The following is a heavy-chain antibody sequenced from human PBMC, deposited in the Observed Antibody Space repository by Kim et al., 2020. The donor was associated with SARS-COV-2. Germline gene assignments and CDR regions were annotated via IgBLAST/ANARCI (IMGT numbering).Heavy chain of an antibody. CDR3: ARNRLAGQRLWFGELLEPFNL. V-gene: IGHV1-2*06. CDR1: GYDFSDYF. Sequence: ASVKVSCKASGYDFSDYFMHWVRQAPGQGLEWMGRINPNSGATDFAQKFQGRVTVTSDTSLSTTYMEMTGLTSDDTAVYYCARNRLAGQRLWFGELLEPFNLWGEGTLVTVSS. CDR2: INPNSGAT. J-gene: IGHJ5*02. D-gene: IGHD3-10*01.